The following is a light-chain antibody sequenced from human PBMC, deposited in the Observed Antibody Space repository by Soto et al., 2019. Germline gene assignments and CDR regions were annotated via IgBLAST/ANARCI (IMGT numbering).Light chain of an antibody. CDR2: GAS. V-gene: IGKV3-15*01. CDR3: QHYNNWPGYT. CDR1: QSVSSN. Sequence: EIVLTQSSATLSVSLGERATLSCRASQSVSSNLAWYQQKPGQAPRLLIYGASTRATDIPARFSGSGSGTEFTLTISSLQSEDFAVYYCQHYNNWPGYTFGQGTKVDIK. J-gene: IGKJ2*01.